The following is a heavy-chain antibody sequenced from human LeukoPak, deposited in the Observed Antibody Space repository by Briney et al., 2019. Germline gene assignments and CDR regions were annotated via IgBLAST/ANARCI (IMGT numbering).Heavy chain of an antibody. CDR3: ARVCGGDCYSVFDP. CDR2: INPNNGDT. J-gene: IGHJ5*02. Sequence: GASVKVSCKASGYTFSGYYMHWVRQAPGQGLEWMGWINPNNGDTKFAQRFQGRVTMTRDTSISTGSMELSSLKSDDTAVYYCARVCGGDCYSVFDPWGQGTLVTVSS. CDR1: GYTFSGYY. V-gene: IGHV1-2*02. D-gene: IGHD2-21*02.